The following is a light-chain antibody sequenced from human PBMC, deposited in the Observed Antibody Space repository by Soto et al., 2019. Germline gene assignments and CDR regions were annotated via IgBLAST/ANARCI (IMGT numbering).Light chain of an antibody. CDR3: QQFNTYLT. J-gene: IGKJ4*01. Sequence: IQLTQSPSSLSASVGDRVTITCRASQGISSYLAWYQQKPGKAPKLLIYDASTLQSGVPSRFSGSGSGTEFTLTISSLQPDDFATYYCQQFNTYLTFGGGTKVEI. CDR1: QGISSY. V-gene: IGKV1-9*01. CDR2: DAS.